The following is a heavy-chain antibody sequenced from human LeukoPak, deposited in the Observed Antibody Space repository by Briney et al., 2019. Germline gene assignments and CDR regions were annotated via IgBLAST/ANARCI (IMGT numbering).Heavy chain of an antibody. Sequence: ASVKVSCKASGYTFTSYGIIWVRQAPGQGLEWMGWISAYNGNTNYAQKLQGRVTMTTDTSTSTAYMELRSLRSDDTAVYYCARGAGAIDYYGSGSYRGSWFDPWGQGTLVTVSS. CDR1: GYTFTSYG. V-gene: IGHV1-18*04. CDR2: ISAYNGNT. J-gene: IGHJ5*02. CDR3: ARGAGAIDYYGSGSYRGSWFDP. D-gene: IGHD3-10*01.